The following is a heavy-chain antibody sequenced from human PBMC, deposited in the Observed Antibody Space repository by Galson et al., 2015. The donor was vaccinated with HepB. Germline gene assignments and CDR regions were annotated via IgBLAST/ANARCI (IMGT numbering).Heavy chain of an antibody. Sequence: SLRLSCAASGFTFSSYGMHWVRQAPGKGLEWVAVIWYDGSNKYYADSVKGRFTISRDNSKNTLYLQMNSLRAEDTAVYYCARESGDPAVAGLFDYWGQGTLVTVSS. CDR3: ARESGDPAVAGLFDY. D-gene: IGHD6-19*01. CDR1: GFTFSSYG. CDR2: IWYDGSNK. J-gene: IGHJ4*02. V-gene: IGHV3-33*01.